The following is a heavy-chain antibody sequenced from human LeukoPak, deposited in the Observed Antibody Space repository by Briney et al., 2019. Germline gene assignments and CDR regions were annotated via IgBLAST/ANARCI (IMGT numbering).Heavy chain of an antibody. CDR3: ARDRNFYYDSSGPYGPWFDP. CDR2: IYHSGST. J-gene: IGHJ5*02. D-gene: IGHD3-22*01. V-gene: IGHV4-38-2*02. Sequence: SETLSLTCTVSGYSISSGYYWGWIRQPPGKGLEWIGSIYHSGSTYYNPSLKSRVTISVDTSKNQFSLKLSSVTAADTAVYYCARDRNFYYDSSGPYGPWFDPWGQGTLVTVSS. CDR1: GYSISSGYY.